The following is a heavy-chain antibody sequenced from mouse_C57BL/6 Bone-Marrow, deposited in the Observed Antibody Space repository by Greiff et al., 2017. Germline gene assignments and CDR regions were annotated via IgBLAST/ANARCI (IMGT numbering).Heavy chain of an antibody. D-gene: IGHD2-2*01. Sequence: VQLQQPGAELVKPGASVKLSCKASGYTFTSYWMHWVKQRPGQGLEWIGMIHPNSGSTNYNEKFKSKATLTVDKSSSPAYMQLSSLTSEDSAVYYCARGGYGGYDADYWGQGTTLTVSS. J-gene: IGHJ2*01. CDR3: ARGGYGGYDADY. CDR2: IHPNSGST. V-gene: IGHV1-64*01. CDR1: GYTFTSYW.